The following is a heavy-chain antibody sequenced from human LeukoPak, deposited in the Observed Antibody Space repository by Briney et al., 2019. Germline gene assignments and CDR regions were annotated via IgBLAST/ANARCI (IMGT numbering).Heavy chain of an antibody. D-gene: IGHD6-19*01. CDR1: GFTFSSYA. V-gene: IGHV3-23*01. Sequence: GGSLRLSCAASGFTFSSYAMTWVRQAPGKGLEWVSGISGSGGSTYYADSVKGRFTISRDNSKNTLYLQMNSLRAEDTAVYYCAKVMGGGWSHDAFDIWGQGTMVTVSS. CDR2: ISGSGGST. CDR3: AKVMGGGWSHDAFDI. J-gene: IGHJ3*02.